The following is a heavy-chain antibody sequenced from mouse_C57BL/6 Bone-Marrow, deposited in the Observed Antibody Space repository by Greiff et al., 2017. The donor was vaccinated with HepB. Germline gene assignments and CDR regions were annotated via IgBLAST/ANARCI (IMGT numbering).Heavy chain of an antibody. Sequence: EVQLVESGAELVRPGASVKLSCTASGFNIKDDYMHWVKQRPEQGLEWIGWIDPENGDTEYASKFQGKATITADKSSNTAYLQLSSLTSEDTAVYYCTMDYGSSYDAMDYWGQGTSVTVSS. J-gene: IGHJ4*01. CDR3: TMDYGSSYDAMDY. D-gene: IGHD1-1*01. CDR2: IDPENGDT. CDR1: GFNIKDDY. V-gene: IGHV14-4*01.